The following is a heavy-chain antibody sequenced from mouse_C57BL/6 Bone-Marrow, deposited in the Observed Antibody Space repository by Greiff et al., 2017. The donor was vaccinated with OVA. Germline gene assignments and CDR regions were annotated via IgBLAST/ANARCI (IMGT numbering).Heavy chain of an antibody. CDR2: IYPRSGNT. V-gene: IGHV1-81*01. CDR1: GYTFASYG. Sequence: VQLQQSGAELARPGASVKLSCKASGYTFASYGISWVKQRTGQGLEWIGEIYPRSGNTYYNEKFKGKATLTADKSSSTAYMELRSLTSEDSAVYFCARKEVLWPYYFDYWGQGTTLTVSS. J-gene: IGHJ2*01. D-gene: IGHD1-1*02. CDR3: ARKEVLWPYYFDY.